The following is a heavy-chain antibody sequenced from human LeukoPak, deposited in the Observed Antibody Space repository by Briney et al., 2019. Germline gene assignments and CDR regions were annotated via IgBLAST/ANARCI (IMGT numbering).Heavy chain of an antibody. D-gene: IGHD1-26*01. CDR3: TRVGLGTTKDFDQ. CDR1: GFTFSGSA. CDR2: IRSKANSYAT. Sequence: PGGSLKLSCAASGFTFSGSAMHWVRQASGKGLEWVGRIRSKANSYATAYAASVKGRFTISRDDSKNTAYLQMNSLKTEDTAFYYCTRVGLGTTKDFDQWGQGTLVTVSS. J-gene: IGHJ4*02. V-gene: IGHV3-73*01.